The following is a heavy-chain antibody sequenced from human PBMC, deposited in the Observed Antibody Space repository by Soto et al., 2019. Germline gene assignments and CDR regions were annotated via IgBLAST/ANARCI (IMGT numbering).Heavy chain of an antibody. D-gene: IGHD6-19*01. V-gene: IGHV1-69*01. J-gene: IGHJ6*02. CDR3: ARLDSSGWYVAMDV. Sequence: QVQLVQSGAEVKKPGSSVKVPCKASGGTFSRYGISWVRQAPGQGLEWMGGIIPRFGTTNYAQKFQGRVTITADESTTTAYMELSSLRSEDTAVYYCARLDSSGWYVAMDVWGQGTTVIVSS. CDR2: IIPRFGTT. CDR1: GGTFSRYG.